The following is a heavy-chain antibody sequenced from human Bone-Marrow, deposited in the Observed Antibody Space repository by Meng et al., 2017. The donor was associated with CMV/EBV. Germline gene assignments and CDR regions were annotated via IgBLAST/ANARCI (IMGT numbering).Heavy chain of an antibody. Sequence: LSGSDWSWIRQPPGKGIEWIGESNQSGSTNYNTSLKSRVTISVDTSKNQFSLKLSSVTAADTAVYYCARGDYVWGSYRYGGFWFDPWGQGTLVTVSS. CDR3: ARGDYVWGSYRYGGFWFDP. CDR2: SNQSGST. D-gene: IGHD3-16*02. J-gene: IGHJ5*02. CDR1: LSGSD. V-gene: IGHV4-34*01.